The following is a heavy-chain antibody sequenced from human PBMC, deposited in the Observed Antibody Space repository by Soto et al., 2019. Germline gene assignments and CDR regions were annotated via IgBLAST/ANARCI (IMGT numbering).Heavy chain of an antibody. CDR2: IYRDGTT. V-gene: IGHV3-53*01. CDR1: GFTVSSNY. Sequence: ESGGGLIQPGGSLRLSCAASGFTVSSNYMNWVRQAPGKGLEWVSVIYRDGTTFYADSVKGRFTISRDNSKNTLDLQMNSLRDDDTAVYYCARVRGYYDTSGYSGYYLDYWGQGTLVTVSS. D-gene: IGHD3-22*01. CDR3: ARVRGYYDTSGYSGYYLDY. J-gene: IGHJ4*02.